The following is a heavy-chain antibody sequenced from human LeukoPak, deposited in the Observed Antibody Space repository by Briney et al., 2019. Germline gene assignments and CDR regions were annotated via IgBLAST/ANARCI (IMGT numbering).Heavy chain of an antibody. J-gene: IGHJ4*02. V-gene: IGHV3-23*01. CDR1: GFTFTNYA. CDR3: ARDDYKADAY. D-gene: IGHD3-10*01. Sequence: GGSLRLSCAASGFTFTNYALDWVRQAPGKGLEWISVISGDGHSTHYADSVKGRFTISRDNSKNTLYLQTNSLRVEDTAVYYCARDDYKADAYWGQGTLVTVSS. CDR2: ISGDGHST.